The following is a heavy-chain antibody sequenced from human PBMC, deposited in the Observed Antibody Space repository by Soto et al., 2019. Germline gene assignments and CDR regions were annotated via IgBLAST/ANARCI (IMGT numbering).Heavy chain of an antibody. V-gene: IGHV1-69*01. J-gene: IGHJ6*02. Sequence: QVQLVQSGAEVQKPGSSVKVSCKASGGTFSSYAISWVRQAPGQGLEWMGGIIPIFGTANYAQKFQGRVTITADESTSTAYMELSSLRSEDTAVYYCARDATGTTSGGDYYYGMDVWGQGTTVTVSS. CDR3: ARDATGTTSGGDYYYGMDV. CDR1: GGTFSSYA. CDR2: IIPIFGTA. D-gene: IGHD1-7*01.